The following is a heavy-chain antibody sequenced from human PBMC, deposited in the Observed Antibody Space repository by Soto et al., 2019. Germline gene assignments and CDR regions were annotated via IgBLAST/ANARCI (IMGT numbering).Heavy chain of an antibody. V-gene: IGHV1-18*04. D-gene: IGHD6-13*01. Sequence: ASVKVSCKASGYTFTIYGISCVLQAPLQWLEWMGWISAYNGNTNYAQKLQGRVTMTTDTSTSTAYMELRSLRSDDTAVYYCARDPTYSSHDAFDIWGQGTMVTVSS. CDR3: ARDPTYSSHDAFDI. J-gene: IGHJ3*02. CDR2: ISAYNGNT. CDR1: GYTFTIYG.